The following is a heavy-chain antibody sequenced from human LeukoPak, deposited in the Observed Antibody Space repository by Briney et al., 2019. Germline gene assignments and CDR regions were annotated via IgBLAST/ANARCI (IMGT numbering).Heavy chain of an antibody. CDR1: GVSFSTYY. J-gene: IGHJ4*02. D-gene: IGHD4-17*01. V-gene: IGHV4-34*01. CDR3: ARQLYGSDY. Sequence: SETLSLTCAVSGVSFSTYYWSWIRQSPEKGLEWIGEVNYSGYTNYNPSLKSRVTISVDTSKNQFSLKLSSVTAADTAVYYCARQLYGSDYWGQGTLVTVSS. CDR2: VNYSGYT.